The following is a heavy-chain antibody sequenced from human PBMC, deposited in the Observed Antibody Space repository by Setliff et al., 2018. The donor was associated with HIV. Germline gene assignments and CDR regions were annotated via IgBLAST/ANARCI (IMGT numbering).Heavy chain of an antibody. CDR2: ISSGGGT. CDR1: GGSISSGGLY. J-gene: IGHJ4*02. Sequence: PSETLSLTCTVSGGSISSGGLYWNWIRQYPGKGLEWIGYISSGGGTYYNPSLKSRVSIPVDTSKNQFSLDLRSVTAADTAIYYCARDDTNFFDYWGQGALVTVSS. CDR3: ARDDTNFFDY. V-gene: IGHV4-31*03.